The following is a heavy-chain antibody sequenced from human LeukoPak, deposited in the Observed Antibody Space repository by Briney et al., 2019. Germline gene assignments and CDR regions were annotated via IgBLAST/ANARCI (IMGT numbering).Heavy chain of an antibody. Sequence: SETLSLTCTVSGGSISSYYWSWIRQPAGKGLEWIGRIYTSGSTNYNPSLKSRVTMSVDTSKNQFSLKLSSVTAADTAVCYCASNYYDKGYMDVWGKGTTVTVSS. CDR1: GGSISSYY. CDR2: IYTSGST. J-gene: IGHJ6*03. D-gene: IGHD3-22*01. V-gene: IGHV4-4*07. CDR3: ASNYYDKGYMDV.